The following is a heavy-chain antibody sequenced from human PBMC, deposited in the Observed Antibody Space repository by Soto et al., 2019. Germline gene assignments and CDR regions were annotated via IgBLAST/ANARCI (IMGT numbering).Heavy chain of an antibody. Sequence: ASVKASCKVSGYTLTELSMHWVQQSPGKGLEWMGGFDPEDGETIYAQKFQGRVTMTEDTSTDTAYMELSSLRSEDTAVYYCASNGGMAGEPYWYFDLWGRGTLVTVSS. D-gene: IGHD2-8*01. CDR2: FDPEDGET. J-gene: IGHJ2*01. CDR1: GYTLTELS. CDR3: ASNGGMAGEPYWYFDL. V-gene: IGHV1-24*01.